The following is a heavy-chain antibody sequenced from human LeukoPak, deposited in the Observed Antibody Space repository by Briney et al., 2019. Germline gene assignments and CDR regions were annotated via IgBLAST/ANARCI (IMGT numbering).Heavy chain of an antibody. V-gene: IGHV4-31*03. CDR1: GGSISSGGYY. Sequence: SETLSLTCTVSGGSISSGGYYWSWIRQHPGKGLEWIGYIYYSGSTYYNPSLKSRVTISVDTSKNQFSLKLSSVTAADTAVYYCARDQEHSYGNGDYYYYYMDVWGKGTTVTVSS. CDR2: IYYSGST. J-gene: IGHJ6*03. D-gene: IGHD5-18*01. CDR3: ARDQEHSYGNGDYYYYYMDV.